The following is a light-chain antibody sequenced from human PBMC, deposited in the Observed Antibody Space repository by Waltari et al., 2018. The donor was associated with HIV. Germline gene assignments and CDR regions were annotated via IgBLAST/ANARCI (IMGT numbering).Light chain of an antibody. Sequence: DIVMTQSPDSLAVSLGERATLNCKSSQSVLFGSNSKNYLAWYQQKPGQPPKLLIYWAYTRESGVPDRFRGGGSGTDFTLTISSLQAEDVAVDYCQQYYTTSWTFGQGTKVEIK. CDR3: QQYYTTSWT. CDR1: QSVLFGSNSKNY. CDR2: WAY. V-gene: IGKV4-1*01. J-gene: IGKJ1*01.